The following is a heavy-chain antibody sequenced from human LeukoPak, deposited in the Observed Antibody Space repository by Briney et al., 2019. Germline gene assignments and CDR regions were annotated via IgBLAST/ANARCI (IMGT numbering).Heavy chain of an antibody. Sequence: GGSLRLSCAASGFTFSSSGMGWVRQAPGKGLECVSPITGSGGNTSYTDSVKGRFTISRDNSKNTLYLQMNSLRAEDTAVYYCARGRNTGRQFYFDYWGQGTLVTVAS. D-gene: IGHD5-18*01. V-gene: IGHV3-23*01. J-gene: IGHJ4*02. CDR2: ITGSGGNT. CDR1: GFTFSSSG. CDR3: ARGRNTGRQFYFDY.